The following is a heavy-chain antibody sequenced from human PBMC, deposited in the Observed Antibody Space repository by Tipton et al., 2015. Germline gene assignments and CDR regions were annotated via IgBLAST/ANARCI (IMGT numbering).Heavy chain of an antibody. CDR1: GGSVSSPSYY. D-gene: IGHD2-21*02. J-gene: IGHJ4*02. CDR2: IYYIGST. CDR3: ASPSLPHDRGDYYFQS. V-gene: IGHV4-61*01. Sequence: TLSLTCAVSGGSVSSPSYYWSWIRQPPGKGLEWIGYIYYIGSTNYNPSLKGRLTMSIDTSKNQFSLNLSSVTAADTAGYYCASPSLPHDRGDYYFQSWGQGSLVTVSS.